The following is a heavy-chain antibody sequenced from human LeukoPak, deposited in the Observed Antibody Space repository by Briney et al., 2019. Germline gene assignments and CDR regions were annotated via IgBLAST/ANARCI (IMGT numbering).Heavy chain of an antibody. CDR1: GCSFAGYY. CDR2: INPNSGGT. V-gene: IGHV1-2*02. CDR3: ARASGYSTSSGCVP. J-gene: IGHJ5*02. Sequence: GASVKVSCKASGCSFAGYYMHWVRQAPGQGLEWMGWINPNSGGTDYAQKFQGRVTMTWDTSISAGYMELSGLRFDDTAVYYCARASGYSTSSGCVPWGQGSLVTVSS. D-gene: IGHD6-6*01.